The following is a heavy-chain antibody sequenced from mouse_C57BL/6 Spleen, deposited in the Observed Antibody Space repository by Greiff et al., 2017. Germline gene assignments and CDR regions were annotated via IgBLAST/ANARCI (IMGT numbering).Heavy chain of an antibody. J-gene: IGHJ2*01. CDR2: SWWDDDK. CDR1: GFSLSTFGMG. V-gene: IGHV8-8*01. Sequence: QVTLKESGPGILQPSQTLSLTCSFSGFSLSTFGMGVGWIRQPSGKGLEWLAHSWWDDDKYYNPALKSRPTISKDTSKNLVFRKITTVDTAVTATYYWARVFYSPHFDYWGQGTTLTVSS. CDR3: ARVFYSPHFDY. D-gene: IGHD2-12*01.